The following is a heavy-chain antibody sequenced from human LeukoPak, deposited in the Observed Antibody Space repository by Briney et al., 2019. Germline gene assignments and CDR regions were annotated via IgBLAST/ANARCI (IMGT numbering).Heavy chain of an antibody. V-gene: IGHV5-10-1*01. CDR2: IDPSDSYT. J-gene: IGHJ6*02. D-gene: IGHD3-10*01. Sequence: GESLKISCKGSGYSFTSYWISWVRQMPGKGLEWMGRIDPSDSYTNYTPSFQGHVTISADKSISPAYLQWSSLKASDTAMYYCARHAEGTHGMDVWGQGTTVTVSS. CDR3: ARHAEGTHGMDV. CDR1: GYSFTSYW.